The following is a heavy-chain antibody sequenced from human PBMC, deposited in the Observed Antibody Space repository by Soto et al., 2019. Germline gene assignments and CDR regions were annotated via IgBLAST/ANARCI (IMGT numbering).Heavy chain of an antibody. CDR2: IYYSGST. Sequence: SLTCTVSGGSLSSSSYYWGWIRQPPGKGLEWIGSIYYSGSTYYNPSLKSRVTISVDTSKNQLSLKLSSVTAADTAVYYCARHAPYYYFWSGYSRRFHPWGQRTLVTVSS. V-gene: IGHV4-39*01. J-gene: IGHJ5*02. CDR1: GGSLSSSSYY. D-gene: IGHD3-3*01. CDR3: ARHAPYYYFWSGYSRRFHP.